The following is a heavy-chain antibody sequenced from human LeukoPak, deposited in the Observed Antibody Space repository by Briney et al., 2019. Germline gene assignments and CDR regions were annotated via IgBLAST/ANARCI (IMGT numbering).Heavy chain of an antibody. Sequence: SVKVSCKASGYTFTSYGISWVRQAPGQGLEWMGWISAYNGNTNYAQKLQGRVTITRDTSTSTAYMELRSLRSDHTAVYYCARDGPVVTNDAFDIWGQGTMVTVSS. CDR2: ISAYNGNT. J-gene: IGHJ3*02. D-gene: IGHD4-23*01. V-gene: IGHV1-18*01. CDR3: ARDGPVVTNDAFDI. CDR1: GYTFTSYG.